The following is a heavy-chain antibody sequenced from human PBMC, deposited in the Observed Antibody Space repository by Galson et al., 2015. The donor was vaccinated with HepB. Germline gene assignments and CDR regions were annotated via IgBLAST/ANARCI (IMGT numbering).Heavy chain of an antibody. V-gene: IGHV1-18*04. CDR1: GYTFTSYG. Sequence: SVKVSCKASGYTFTSYGISWVRQAPGQGLEWMGWISAYNGNTNYAQKLQGRVTMTTDTSTSTAYMELRSLRSDDTAVYYCARDARAVHYYYYGMDVWGQGTTVTVSS. CDR3: ARDARAVHYYYYGMDV. J-gene: IGHJ6*02. D-gene: IGHD6-19*01. CDR2: ISAYNGNT.